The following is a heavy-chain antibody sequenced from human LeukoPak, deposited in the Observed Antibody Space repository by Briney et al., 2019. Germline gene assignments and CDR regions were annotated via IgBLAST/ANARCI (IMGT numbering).Heavy chain of an antibody. CDR2: INPNSGGT. CDR3: ARVVGVLYYMDV. V-gene: IGHV1-2*02. CDR1: GYTFTGYY. D-gene: IGHD2-15*01. J-gene: IGHJ6*03. Sequence: ASVKVSCKASGYTFTGYYMHWVRQAPGQGLEWMGWINPNSGGTNYAQKFQGRVTMTRDTSISTAYMELSRLRSDDTAVYYCARVVGVLYYMDVWGKGTTVTVSS.